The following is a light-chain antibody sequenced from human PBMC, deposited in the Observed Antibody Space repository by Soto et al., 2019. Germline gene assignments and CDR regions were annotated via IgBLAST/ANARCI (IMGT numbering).Light chain of an antibody. J-gene: IGKJ2*01. CDR1: QNIAGNY. V-gene: IGKV3-20*01. CDR2: GAS. Sequence: EIVLTQSPGTLSLSPGERATLSCRASQNIAGNYLAWYQHKPGQAPRLLIYGASSRATGIPDRFSGGGSETDITLTINRLQPEDFAVYYCQQYGSFPLSTFGQGTRLAIK. CDR3: QQYGSFPLST.